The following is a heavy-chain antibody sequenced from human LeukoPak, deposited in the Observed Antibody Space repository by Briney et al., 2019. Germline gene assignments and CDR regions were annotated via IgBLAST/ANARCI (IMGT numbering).Heavy chain of an antibody. CDR3: AREGSSSTVGWFDP. V-gene: IGHV1-69*05. D-gene: IGHD6-6*01. Sequence: SVKVSCKASGGTFSSYAISWVRQAPGQGLEWMGGIIPIFGTASYAQKFQGRVTITTDESTSTAYMELSSLRSEDTAVYYCAREGSSSTVGWFDPWGQGTLVTVSS. CDR1: GGTFSSYA. CDR2: IIPIFGTA. J-gene: IGHJ5*02.